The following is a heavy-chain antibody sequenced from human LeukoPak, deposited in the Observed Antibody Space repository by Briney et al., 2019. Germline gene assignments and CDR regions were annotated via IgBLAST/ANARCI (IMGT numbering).Heavy chain of an antibody. CDR2: IYHSGST. V-gene: IGHV4-30-2*05. J-gene: IGHJ5*02. D-gene: IGHD3-9*01. Sequence: SQTLSLTCAVSGGSISSGGYSWSWIRQPPGKGLEWIGYIYHSGSTYYNPSLKSRVTISVDTSKNQFSLKLSSVTAADTAVYYCARGVEDILTGYPNWFDPWGQGTLVTVSS. CDR1: GGSISSGGYS. CDR3: ARGVEDILTGYPNWFDP.